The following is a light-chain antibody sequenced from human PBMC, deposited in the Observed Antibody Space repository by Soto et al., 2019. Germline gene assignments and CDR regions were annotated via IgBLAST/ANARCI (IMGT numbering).Light chain of an antibody. CDR3: QQYASSPDT. Sequence: EIVLTQSPGTLSLSPGERATLSCRASQSVSSSYLAWYQQKPGQAPRLLIYGASSRATGIPDRFSGSGSGTDFTLTISRLEPEDFAVYYCQQYASSPDTFGQGTKVEIK. J-gene: IGKJ1*01. V-gene: IGKV3-20*01. CDR1: QSVSSSY. CDR2: GAS.